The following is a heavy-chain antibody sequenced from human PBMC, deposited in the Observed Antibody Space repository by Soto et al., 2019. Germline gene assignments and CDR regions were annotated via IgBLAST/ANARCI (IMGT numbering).Heavy chain of an antibody. V-gene: IGHV3-23*01. CDR1: GFTFSSYA. CDR2: ISGSGGST. Sequence: GGSLRLSCAASGFTFSSYAMSWVRQAPGKGLEWVSAISGSGGSTYYADSVKGRFTISRDNSKNTLYLQMNSLRAEDTAVYYCAKDPEASPLSYYMDVWGKGTTVTVSS. CDR3: AKDPEASPLSYYMDV. J-gene: IGHJ6*03.